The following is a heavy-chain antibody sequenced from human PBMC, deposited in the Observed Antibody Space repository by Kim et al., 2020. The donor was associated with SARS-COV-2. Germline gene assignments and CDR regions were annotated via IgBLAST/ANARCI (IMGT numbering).Heavy chain of an antibody. CDR3: ASEATRTYYYDSSGYVDY. CDR1: GFTFSSYW. J-gene: IGHJ4*02. Sequence: GGSLRLSCAASGFTFSSYWMSWVRQAPGKGLEWVANIKQDGSEKYYVDSVKGRFTISRDNAKNSLYLQMNSLRAEDTAVYYCASEATRTYYYDSSGYVDYWGQGTLVTVSS. CDR2: IKQDGSEK. V-gene: IGHV3-7*03. D-gene: IGHD3-22*01.